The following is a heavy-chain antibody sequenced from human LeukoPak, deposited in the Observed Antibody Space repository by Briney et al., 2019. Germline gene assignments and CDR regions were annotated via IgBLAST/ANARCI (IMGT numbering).Heavy chain of an antibody. D-gene: IGHD5-24*01. CDR3: ARDPERRDGYNYPIDAFDI. CDR1: GGTFSSYA. V-gene: IGHV1-69*05. Sequence: SVKVSCKASGGTFSSYAISWVRQAPGQGLEWMGRIIPIFGTANYAQKFQGRVTITTDESTSTAYMELSSLRSEDTAVYYCARDPERRDGYNYPIDAFDIWGQGTMVTVSS. CDR2: IIPIFGTA. J-gene: IGHJ3*02.